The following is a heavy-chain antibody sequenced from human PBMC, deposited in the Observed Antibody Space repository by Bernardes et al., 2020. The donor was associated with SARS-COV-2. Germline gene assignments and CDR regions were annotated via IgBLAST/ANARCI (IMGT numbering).Heavy chain of an antibody. CDR3: ESPTIRNEMDG. D-gene: IGHD1-1*01. CDR2: TRHKTKSYST. V-gene: IGHV3-72*01. CDR1: GFPLSDYY. J-gene: IGHJ6*02. Sequence: GGSLTLSCAVSGFPLSDYYMDWVRQAPGKGLEWVGRTRHKTKSYSTHSAASVRGRSTISRDDSKYLVYLQMNSLKTEDTAVYYCESPTIRNEMDGWGQGTTVTVSS.